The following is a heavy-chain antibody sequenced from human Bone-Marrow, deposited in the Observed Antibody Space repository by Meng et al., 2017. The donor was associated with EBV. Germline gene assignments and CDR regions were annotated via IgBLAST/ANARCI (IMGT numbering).Heavy chain of an antibody. Sequence: VMVVWYGAEMKQPGSSVKGSCKASGAPFSSYAISWVRQAPGQGLEWMGGILTIFGTANYAKKFQGRVTITADESTSTAYMEMSSLRYEDTAVYYCARVPGYAGYFDYWGQGTLVTVSS. V-gene: IGHV1-69*01. CDR3: ARVPGYAGYFDY. CDR2: ILTIFGTA. CDR1: GAPFSSYA. D-gene: IGHD5-12*01. J-gene: IGHJ4*02.